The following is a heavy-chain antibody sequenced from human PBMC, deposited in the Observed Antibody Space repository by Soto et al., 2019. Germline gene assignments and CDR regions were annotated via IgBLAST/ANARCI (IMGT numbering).Heavy chain of an antibody. D-gene: IGHD3-22*01. Sequence: GGSLRLSCAASGGTFSSYWMSWVRQAPGKGLEWVANIKQDGSEKYYVDSVKGRFTISRDNAKNSLYLQMNSLRAEDTAVYYCARDTYYYDSSGYYDSDNFDYWGQGTLVTVSS. CDR3: ARDTYYYDSSGYYDSDNFDY. V-gene: IGHV3-7*05. J-gene: IGHJ4*02. CDR2: IKQDGSEK. CDR1: GGTFSSYW.